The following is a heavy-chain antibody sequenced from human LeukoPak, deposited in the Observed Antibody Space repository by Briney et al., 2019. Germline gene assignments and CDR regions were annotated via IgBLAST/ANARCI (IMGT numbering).Heavy chain of an antibody. CDR3: ARLIGATTDDY. J-gene: IGHJ4*02. CDR2: INHSGST. D-gene: IGHD1-26*01. CDR1: GGSFSGYY. Sequence: PSETLSLTCAVYGGSFSGYYWSWIRQPPGKGLEWIGEINHSGSTNYNPSLKSRVTISVDTSKNQLSLKLSSVTAADTAVYYCARLIGATTDDYWGQGTLVTVSS. V-gene: IGHV4-34*01.